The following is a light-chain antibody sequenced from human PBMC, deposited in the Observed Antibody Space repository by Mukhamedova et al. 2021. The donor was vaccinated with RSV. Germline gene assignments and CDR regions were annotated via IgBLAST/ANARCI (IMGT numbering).Light chain of an antibody. V-gene: IGLV1-40*01. CDR2: GNI. CDR1: GAGYD. Sequence: GAGYDVHWYQQFPGTAPKLLIYGNINRPSGVPDRFSCPNSGTSASLAITGLQAEDEAGYYVQSYATLLLGCGFAGGNKVTVL. CDR3: QSYATLLLGCG. J-gene: IGLJ3*02.